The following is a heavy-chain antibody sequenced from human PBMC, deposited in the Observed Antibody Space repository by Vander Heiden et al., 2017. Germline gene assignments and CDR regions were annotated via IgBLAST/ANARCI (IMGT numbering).Heavy chain of an antibody. CDR2: IYYSGST. J-gene: IGHJ6*02. D-gene: IGHD2-15*01. CDR1: GGCIRSSGFY. Sequence: QLQLQESCPGLGSASQTLSLTCSVSGGCIRSSGFYWGWLRQPPGKGLEWIGSIYYSGSTFYNPSLKSRVAISVDTSKNQFSLKLSSVTAADTAVYYCAEGASYCSGGSCYSYFYYGLDVWGQGTTVTVSS. CDR3: AEGASYCSGGSCYSYFYYGLDV. V-gene: IGHV4-39*01.